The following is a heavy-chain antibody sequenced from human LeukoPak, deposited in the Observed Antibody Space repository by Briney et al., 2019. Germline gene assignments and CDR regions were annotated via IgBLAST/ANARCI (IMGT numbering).Heavy chain of an antibody. J-gene: IGHJ5*02. V-gene: IGHV4-4*07. D-gene: IGHD6-13*01. CDR2: IXXXXXX. CDR3: ARDQKRXQQLVAEFDL. Sequence: SETLSLTCTVSGGSISGYYWSXXXXPAGXXXXXXXXIXXXXXXXXXPSLKXXVTXXXXXSKNKYSLKLSSVTAADTAVYYCARDQKRXQQLVAEFDLWGQGTLVTVSS. CDR1: GGSISGYY.